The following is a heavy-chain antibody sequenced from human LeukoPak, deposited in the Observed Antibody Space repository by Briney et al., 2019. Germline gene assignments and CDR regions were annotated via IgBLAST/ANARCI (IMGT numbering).Heavy chain of an antibody. CDR1: GFTFSSYG. CDR3: AKGMPYGDYRGDYIDY. V-gene: IGHV3-30*02. D-gene: IGHD4-17*01. Sequence: PGGSLRLSCAASGFTFSSYGMHWVRQAPGKGLEWVAFIRYDGSNKYYADSVKGRFTISRDNSKNTLYLQMNSLRAEDTAVYYCAKGMPYGDYRGDYIDYWGQGTLVTVSS. CDR2: IRYDGSNK. J-gene: IGHJ4*02.